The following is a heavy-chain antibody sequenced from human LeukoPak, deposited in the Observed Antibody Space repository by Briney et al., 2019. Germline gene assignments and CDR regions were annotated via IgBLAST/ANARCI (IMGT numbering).Heavy chain of an antibody. V-gene: IGHV4-39*07. CDR1: GGSLNRGSYF. CDR2: IYNSGST. CDR3: ARDQRHYYDSSGYLS. Sequence: SQTLSLICTVSGGSLNRGSYFWGWIRQTPGKGLEWIGSIYNSGSTYYNPSLKSRVTLSVDTSKNQFSLQLNSVTAADTAVYYCARDQRHYYDSSGYLSWGQGTLVTVSS. D-gene: IGHD3-22*01. J-gene: IGHJ5*02.